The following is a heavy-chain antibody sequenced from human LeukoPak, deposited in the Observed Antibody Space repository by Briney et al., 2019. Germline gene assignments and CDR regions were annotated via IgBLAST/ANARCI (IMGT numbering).Heavy chain of an antibody. J-gene: IGHJ5*02. Sequence: ASVKVSCKESGYTFTSYYMHWVRQSPGQGLEWMGIINPSGSNTDYAQKFQGRVTTTRDTSTSTVYMELSSLRSEDTAVYYCAREWGRIGSEKGTGFVPWGQGTLVTVSS. D-gene: IGHD3-10*01. CDR2: INPSGSNT. CDR3: AREWGRIGSEKGTGFVP. CDR1: GYTFTSYY. V-gene: IGHV1-46*01.